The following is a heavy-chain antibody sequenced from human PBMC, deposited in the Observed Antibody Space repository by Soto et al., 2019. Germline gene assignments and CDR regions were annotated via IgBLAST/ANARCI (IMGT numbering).Heavy chain of an antibody. D-gene: IGHD2-2*01. CDR3: ARVPDR. J-gene: IGHJ5*02. CDR1: GGSISSGGYS. CDR2: IYHSGST. V-gene: IGHV4-30-2*01. Sequence: QLQLQESGSGLVKPSQTLSLTCAVSGGSISSGGYSWSWIRQPPGKGLEWIGYIYHSGSTYYNPSLKSRVTISVDRSKNQFSLKLSSVTAEDTDVYYCARVPDRWGQGTLVTVSS.